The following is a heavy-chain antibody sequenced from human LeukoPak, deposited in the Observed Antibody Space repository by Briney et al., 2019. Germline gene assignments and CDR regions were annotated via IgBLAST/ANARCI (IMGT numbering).Heavy chain of an antibody. Sequence: GGSLRLSCAASGFIFSSYSMNWVRQAPGKGLEWVSSISSSSSYIYYADSVKGRFTISRDNAKNSLYLQMNSLRAEDTAVYYCASLSSSWPSYYYYYYMDVWGKGTTVTVSS. CDR3: ASLSSSWPSYYYYYYMDV. CDR1: GFIFSSYS. J-gene: IGHJ6*03. V-gene: IGHV3-21*01. D-gene: IGHD6-13*01. CDR2: ISSSSSYI.